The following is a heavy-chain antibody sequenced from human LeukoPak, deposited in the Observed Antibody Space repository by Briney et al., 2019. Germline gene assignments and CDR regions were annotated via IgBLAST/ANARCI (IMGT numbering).Heavy chain of an antibody. CDR1: GFTFSSYE. J-gene: IGHJ6*03. D-gene: IGHD6-19*01. CDR3: AKDRTWGGAVELMDV. V-gene: IGHV3-48*03. CDR2: ISNSGSTI. Sequence: GGSLRLSCAASGFTFSSYEMNWVRQAPGKGLEWVSYISNSGSTIYYADSVKGRFTISRDNAKNSLYLQMNSLRAEDTAVYYCAKDRTWGGAVELMDVWGKGTTVTVSS.